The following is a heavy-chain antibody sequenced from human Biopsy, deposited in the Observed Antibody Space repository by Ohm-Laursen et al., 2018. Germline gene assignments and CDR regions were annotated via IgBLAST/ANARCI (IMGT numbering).Heavy chain of an antibody. V-gene: IGHV1-18*01. J-gene: IGHJ4*02. CDR3: ARERGGYKRTDY. CDR1: GYTFTSYG. D-gene: IGHD5-24*01. Sequence: SVKVSCNASGYTFTSYGISWVRQAPGQGLEWMGWINTYNGNTNYAQNLQGRVTMTTDTSTSTAYMELGSLRSDDTAVYYCARERGGYKRTDYWGQGTLVTVSS. CDR2: INTYNGNT.